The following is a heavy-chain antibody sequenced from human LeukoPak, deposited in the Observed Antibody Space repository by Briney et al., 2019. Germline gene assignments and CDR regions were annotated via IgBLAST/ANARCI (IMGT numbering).Heavy chain of an antibody. J-gene: IGHJ4*02. Sequence: GASVKVSCKASGYTFTGYYMHWVRQAPGQGLKWMGRINPNSGGTNYAQKFQGRVTMTRDTSISTAYMELSRLRSDDTAVYYCARDQRPITKYYDSSGYHDYWGQGTLVTVSS. V-gene: IGHV1-2*06. CDR3: ARDQRPITKYYDSSGYHDY. CDR1: GYTFTGYY. CDR2: INPNSGGT. D-gene: IGHD3-22*01.